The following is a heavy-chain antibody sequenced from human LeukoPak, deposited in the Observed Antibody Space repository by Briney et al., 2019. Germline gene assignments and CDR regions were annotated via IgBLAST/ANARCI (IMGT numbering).Heavy chain of an antibody. D-gene: IGHD1-20*01. CDR2: IIPIFGIA. CDR1: GGTFSSYA. CDR3: AGVTGSYYGMDV. V-gene: IGHV1-69*04. Sequence: SVKVSCKASGGTFSSYAISWVRQAPGQGLEWMGRIIPIFGIANYAQKFQGRVTITADKSTSTAYMELSSLRSEDTAVYCCAGVTGSYYGMDVWGQGTTVTVSS. J-gene: IGHJ6*02.